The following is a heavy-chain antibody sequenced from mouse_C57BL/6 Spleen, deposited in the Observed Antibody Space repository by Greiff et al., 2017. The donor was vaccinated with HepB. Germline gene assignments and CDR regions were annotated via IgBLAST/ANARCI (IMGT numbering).Heavy chain of an antibody. CDR3: AREGSFDV. CDR1: GYAFSSSW. Sequence: QVQLKQSGPELVKPGASVKISCKASGYAFSSSWMNWVKQRPGKGLEWIGRIYPGDGDTNYNQKFKGKSTLTVDKSSSTAYMQLSSLTSEDSAVYYCAREGSFDVWGTGTTVTVSS. J-gene: IGHJ1*03. V-gene: IGHV1-82*01. CDR2: IYPGDGDT.